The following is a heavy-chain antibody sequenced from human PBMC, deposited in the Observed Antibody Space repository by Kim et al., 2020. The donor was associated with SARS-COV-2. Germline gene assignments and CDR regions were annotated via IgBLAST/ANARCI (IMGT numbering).Heavy chain of an antibody. CDR3: ARALGRCSSTSCYLRPFDY. J-gene: IGHJ4*02. CDR2: INAGNGNT. Sequence: ASVKVSCKASGYTFTSYAMHWVRQAPGQRLEWMGWINAGNGNTKYSQKFQGRVTITRDTSASTAYMELSSLRSEDTAVYYCARALGRCSSTSCYLRPFDYWGQGTLVTVSP. V-gene: IGHV1-3*01. D-gene: IGHD2-2*01. CDR1: GYTFTSYA.